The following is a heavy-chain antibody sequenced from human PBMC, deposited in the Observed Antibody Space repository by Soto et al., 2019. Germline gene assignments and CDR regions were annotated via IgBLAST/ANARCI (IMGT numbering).Heavy chain of an antibody. V-gene: IGHV3-53*01. D-gene: IGHD3-22*01. CDR2: IYSGGST. CDR1: EFTVSSNY. CDR3: ARRYYYDSSGYNDY. J-gene: IGHJ4*02. Sequence: EVQLVESGGGLIQPGGSLRLSCAASEFTVSSNYMSWVRQAPGKGLEWVSVIYSGGSTYYADSVKGRFTIFRDNSKNTLYLQMDSMRAEDTAVYYCARRYYYDSSGYNDYWGQGTLVTVSS.